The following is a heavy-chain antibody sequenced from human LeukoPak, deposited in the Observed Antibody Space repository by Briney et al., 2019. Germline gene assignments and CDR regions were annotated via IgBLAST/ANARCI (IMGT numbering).Heavy chain of an antibody. CDR3: AREVGYYDSSGYYVVHYGMDV. D-gene: IGHD3-22*01. V-gene: IGHV1-2*04. CDR2: INPNSGGT. Sequence: ASVKVSCKASGCTFTGYYMHWVRQAPGQGLEWMGWINPNSGGTNYAQKFQGWVTMTRDTSISTAYMELSRLRSDDTAVYYCAREVGYYDSSGYYVVHYGMDVWGQGTTVTVSS. J-gene: IGHJ6*02. CDR1: GCTFTGYY.